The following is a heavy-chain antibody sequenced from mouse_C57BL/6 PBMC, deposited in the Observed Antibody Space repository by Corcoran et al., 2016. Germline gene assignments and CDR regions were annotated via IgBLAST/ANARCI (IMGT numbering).Heavy chain of an antibody. CDR2: INTYSGVP. CDR1: GYTFTTYG. Sequence: QIKLVQSGPELKKPGETVKISCKASGYTFTTYGMSWVKQAPGKGLKWMGWINTYSGVPTYADDFKGRFAFSLETSASTAYLQINNLKNEDTATYFCARSTGDGLAYWGQGTLVTVSA. D-gene: IGHD3-3*01. CDR3: ARSTGDGLAY. J-gene: IGHJ3*01. V-gene: IGHV9-3*01.